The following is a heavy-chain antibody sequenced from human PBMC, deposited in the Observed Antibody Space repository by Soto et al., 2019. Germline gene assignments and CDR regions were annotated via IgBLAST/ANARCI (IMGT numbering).Heavy chain of an antibody. D-gene: IGHD3-22*01. CDR2: IYYSGST. Sequence: PSETLSLTCTVSGGSISSGDYYWSWIRQPPGKGLEWIGYIYYSGSTYYNPSLKRRVTISVDTSKNQFSLKLSSVTAADTAFYYCARDSDSCDYWGQGTLVTVSS. V-gene: IGHV4-30-4*01. J-gene: IGHJ4*02. CDR3: ARDSDSCDY. CDR1: GGSISSGDYY.